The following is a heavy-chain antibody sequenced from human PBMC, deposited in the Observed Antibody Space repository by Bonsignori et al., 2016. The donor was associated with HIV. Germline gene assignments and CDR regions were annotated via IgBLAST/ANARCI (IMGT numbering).Heavy chain of an antibody. J-gene: IGHJ6*03. CDR3: ARYYDFWSGPSGYMDV. V-gene: IGHV4-59*01. Sequence: WIRQPPGKGLEWIGYIYYSGSTNYNPSLKSRVTISVDTSKNQFSLKLSSVTAADTAVYYCARYYDFWSGPSGYMDVWGKGTTVTVS. D-gene: IGHD3-3*01. CDR2: IYYSGST.